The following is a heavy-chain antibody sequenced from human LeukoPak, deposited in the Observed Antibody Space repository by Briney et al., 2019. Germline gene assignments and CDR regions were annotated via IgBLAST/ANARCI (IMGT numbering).Heavy chain of an antibody. D-gene: IGHD3-10*01. CDR3: ARIYLKSASAS. CDR1: GFTFSTYA. CDR2: FSSGGSI. V-gene: IGHV3-23*01. J-gene: IGHJ5*02. Sequence: GGSLRLSCAGSGFTFSTYAMSWVRQAPGKGLEWVSTFSSGGSIWYADPVKGRFTISRDNSENTLFLQMDSLRVEDTAVYYCARIYLKSASASWGQGTLVTVSS.